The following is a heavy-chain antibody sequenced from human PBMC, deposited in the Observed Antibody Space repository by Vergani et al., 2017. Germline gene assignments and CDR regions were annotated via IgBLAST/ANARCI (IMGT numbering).Heavy chain of an antibody. D-gene: IGHD3-22*01. Sequence: QVQLVQSGAEVKKPGSSVKVSCKASGGTFSSYAISWVRQAPGQGLEWMGGIIPIFGTANYAQKFQGRVTITADESTSTAYMELSSLRSEDTAVYYCASRVPESGGGDYYDSSGHFDYWGQGTLVTVSS. V-gene: IGHV1-69*01. J-gene: IGHJ4*02. CDR2: IIPIFGTA. CDR1: GGTFSSYA. CDR3: ASRVPESGGGDYYDSSGHFDY.